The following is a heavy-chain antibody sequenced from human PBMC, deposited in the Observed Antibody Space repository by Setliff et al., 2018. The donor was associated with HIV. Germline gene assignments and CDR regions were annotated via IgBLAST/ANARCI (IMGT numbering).Heavy chain of an antibody. V-gene: IGHV1-18*01. J-gene: IGHJ3*02. CDR3: ARASGGNSVENGFDI. D-gene: IGHD1-26*01. Sequence: ASVKVSCKASGYIFTNYGISWVRQAPGQGLEWMGWISAYNGNTNYAQKFHGRVTMTTDTSTRTAYMEMRGLTYDDTAVYYCARASGGNSVENGFDIWGQGTMVTVSS. CDR2: ISAYNGNT. CDR1: GYIFTNYG.